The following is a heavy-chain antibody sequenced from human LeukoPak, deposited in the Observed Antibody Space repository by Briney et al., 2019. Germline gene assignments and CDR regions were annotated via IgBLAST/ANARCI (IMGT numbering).Heavy chain of an antibody. J-gene: IGHJ3*01. CDR3: ARLAGTDAFDV. CDR2: LYTSGYT. CDR1: GRSTSTYY. D-gene: IGHD6-19*01. Sequence: PSETLSLTCTVSGRSTSTYYWSWPRQPAGKGLEWPGRLYTSGYTNYNPSLRSRVTMSVDTSKNQFSLKLSSGAAADTAVYYCARLAGTDAFDVWGQGTMVTVSS. V-gene: IGHV4-4*07.